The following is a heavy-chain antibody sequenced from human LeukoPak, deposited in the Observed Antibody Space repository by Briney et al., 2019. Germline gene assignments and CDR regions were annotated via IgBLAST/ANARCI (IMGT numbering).Heavy chain of an antibody. D-gene: IGHD5-12*01. J-gene: IGHJ4*02. Sequence: GRSLRLSCTASGFTFGDYAMSWVRQAPGKGLEWVGFIRSKAYGGTTEYAASVKGRFTISSDDSKSIAYLQMNSLKTEDTAVYYCTRDGSKYSGYDYTALYWGQGTLVTVSS. V-gene: IGHV3-49*04. CDR3: TRDGSKYSGYDYTALY. CDR1: GFTFGDYA. CDR2: IRSKAYGGTT.